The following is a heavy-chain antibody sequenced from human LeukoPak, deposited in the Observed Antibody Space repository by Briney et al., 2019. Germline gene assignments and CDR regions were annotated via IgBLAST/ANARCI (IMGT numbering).Heavy chain of an antibody. D-gene: IGHD4-17*01. V-gene: IGHV5-51*01. CDR2: IYPGDSDT. Sequence: GESLKISCKGSGYSFTSYWIGWVRQMPGKGLEWMGIIYPGDSDTRYSPSFQGQVTISADKSISTAYLQWSSLKASDTAMYYCARGPLYGDFRYYFEYWGQGTLVTVSS. CDR3: ARGPLYGDFRYYFEY. J-gene: IGHJ4*02. CDR1: GYSFTSYW.